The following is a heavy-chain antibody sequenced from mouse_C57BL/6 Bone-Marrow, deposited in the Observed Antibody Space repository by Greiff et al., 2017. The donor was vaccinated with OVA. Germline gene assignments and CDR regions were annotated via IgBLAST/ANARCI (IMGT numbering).Heavy chain of an antibody. Sequence: QVQLQQSGAELVRPGSSVKLSCKASGYTFTSYWMDWVKQRPGQGLEWIGNIYPSDSETHYNQKFKDKATLTVDKSSSTAYMQLSSLTSEDSAVYYCARFRTGTHYYAMDYWGQGTSVTVSS. CDR1: GYTFTSYW. D-gene: IGHD4-1*01. CDR3: ARFRTGTHYYAMDY. V-gene: IGHV1-61*01. CDR2: IYPSDSET. J-gene: IGHJ4*01.